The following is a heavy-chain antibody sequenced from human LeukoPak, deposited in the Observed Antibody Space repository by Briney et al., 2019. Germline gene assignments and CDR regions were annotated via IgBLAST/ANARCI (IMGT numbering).Heavy chain of an antibody. Sequence: GGSLRLSCAASGFSFSSYGMHWVRQSPGKGLEWVGVISFDGSYKYYADSVKGRFTISRDNSKNTLYLQMNILIADYTVVYYFAKGVDTATLHGAFDIWGQGTMVTVSS. D-gene: IGHD5-18*01. CDR1: GFSFSSYG. CDR3: AKGVDTATLHGAFDI. V-gene: IGHV3-30*18. J-gene: IGHJ3*02. CDR2: ISFDGSYK.